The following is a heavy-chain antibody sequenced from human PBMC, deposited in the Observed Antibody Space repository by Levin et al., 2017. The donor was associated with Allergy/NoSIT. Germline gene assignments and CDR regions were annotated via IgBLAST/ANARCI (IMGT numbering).Heavy chain of an antibody. CDR3: ASGPYHSGDWYFDL. CDR2: IYYYDNT. J-gene: IGHJ2*01. Sequence: SETLSLTCTVSGGSFSSSSYYWGWIRQPPGKGLEWIGSIYYYDNTYYNPSLRSRVTISVDTSKNLFSLKLSSVTAADTAVYYCASGPYHSGDWYFDLWGRGTLATVSS. D-gene: IGHD6-25*01. V-gene: IGHV4-39*07. CDR1: GGSFSSSSYY.